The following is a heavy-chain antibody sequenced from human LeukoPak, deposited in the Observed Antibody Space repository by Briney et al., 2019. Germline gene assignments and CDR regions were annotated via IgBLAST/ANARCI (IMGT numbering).Heavy chain of an antibody. Sequence: PGGPLRLSCAASGFPFSDYYMSGIRQPPGRGLEWVSYISSSGSTIYYADSVKGRFTISRDNAKNSLYLQMNSLRAEDTAVYYCARQTGDLDYWGQGTLVTVSS. D-gene: IGHD7-27*01. CDR3: ARQTGDLDY. J-gene: IGHJ4*02. CDR1: GFPFSDYY. CDR2: ISSSGSTI. V-gene: IGHV3-11*04.